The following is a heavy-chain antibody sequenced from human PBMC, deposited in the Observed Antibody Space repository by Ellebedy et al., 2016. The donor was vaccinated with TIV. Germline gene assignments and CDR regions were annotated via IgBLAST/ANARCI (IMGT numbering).Heavy chain of an antibody. CDR1: GGSISSSNW. CDR3: ARVQLNYYDSPYFDY. J-gene: IGHJ4*02. Sequence: SETLSLTXAVSGGSISSSNWWSWVRQPPGKGLEWIGEIYHSGSTNYNPSLKSRVTISVDTSKNQFSLKLSSVTAADTAVYYCARVQLNYYDSPYFDYWGQGTLVTVSS. V-gene: IGHV4-4*02. CDR2: IYHSGST. D-gene: IGHD3-22*01.